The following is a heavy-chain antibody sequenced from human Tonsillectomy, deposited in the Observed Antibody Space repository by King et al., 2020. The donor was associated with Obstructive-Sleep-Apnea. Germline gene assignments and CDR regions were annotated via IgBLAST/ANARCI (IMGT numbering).Heavy chain of an antibody. CDR2: ISNSGSII. J-gene: IGHJ4*02. CDR3: ARVRYDILTGYYNYFDH. Sequence: VQLVESGGGLVKPGESVRLSCAASGFTFSDYYMSWIRQAPGKGLEWVSYISNSGSIISYADSVKGRFIISRDKAKNSLYLQMNSRRAEDTAVYYCARVRYDILTGYYNYFDHWGQGTLVTVSS. D-gene: IGHD3-9*01. CDR1: GFTFSDYY. V-gene: IGHV3-11*01.